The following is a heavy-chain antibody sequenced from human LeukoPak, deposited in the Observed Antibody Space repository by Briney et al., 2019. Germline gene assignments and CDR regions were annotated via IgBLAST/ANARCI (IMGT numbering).Heavy chain of an antibody. CDR2: IYSGGST. D-gene: IGHD2-15*01. J-gene: IGHJ4*02. CDR3: AREGCSGGSCYLSGH. Sequence: GGSLRLSCAASGFTVSSNYMSWVRQAPGKGLEWVSVIYSGGSTYYADSVKGRFTISRDNSKNTLYLQMNSLRAEDTAVYYCAREGCSGGSCYLSGHWGQGTLVTVSS. V-gene: IGHV3-53*01. CDR1: GFTVSSNY.